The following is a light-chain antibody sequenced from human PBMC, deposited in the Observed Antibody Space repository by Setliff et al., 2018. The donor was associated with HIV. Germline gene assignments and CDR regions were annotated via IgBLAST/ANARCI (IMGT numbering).Light chain of an antibody. CDR3: ASYTKRNVFV. CDR1: TSDIGSYTF. V-gene: IGLV2-14*01. CDR2: EVT. Sequence: ALTQPASVPGSPGQSITISCTGTTSDIGSYTFVSWYQHYPGEAPKLILYEVTDRPSGVSYRFSGSRSGTTASLTISGLRAEDEADYYCASYTKRNVFVFGTGTKGTVL. J-gene: IGLJ1*01.